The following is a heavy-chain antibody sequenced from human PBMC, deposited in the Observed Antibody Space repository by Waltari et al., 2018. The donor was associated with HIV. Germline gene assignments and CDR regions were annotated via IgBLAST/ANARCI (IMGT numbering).Heavy chain of an antibody. V-gene: IGHV4-31*03. D-gene: IGHD1-26*01. CDR3: ARHDLLSGLDP. CDR1: GGSISSGGYY. CDR2: IYYSGAS. Sequence: QVQLHESGPGLVKPSQPLSLTCTVSGGSISSGGYYWSWIRQHPGKGLEWIGTIYYSGASYSNPSLRSRVSLSVDTSKNQFSLRLTSVTAADSALYYSARHDLLSGLDPWGQGILVTVSS. J-gene: IGHJ5*02.